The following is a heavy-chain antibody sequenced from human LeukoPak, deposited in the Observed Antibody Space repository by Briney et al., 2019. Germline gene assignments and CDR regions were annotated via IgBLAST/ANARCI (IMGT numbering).Heavy chain of an antibody. CDR1: GYTFTTYY. Sequence: ASVNVSCKASGYTFTTYYMHWVRQAPGQGLEWVGIINPSGGSTNYAQKFQGRVTMTRHTSTSTVYMELSSLRSEDTAVYYCASEMSQARHVGDYWGQGTLVTVSS. V-gene: IGHV1-46*03. CDR3: ASEMSQARHVGDY. CDR2: INPSGGST. D-gene: IGHD6-6*01. J-gene: IGHJ4*02.